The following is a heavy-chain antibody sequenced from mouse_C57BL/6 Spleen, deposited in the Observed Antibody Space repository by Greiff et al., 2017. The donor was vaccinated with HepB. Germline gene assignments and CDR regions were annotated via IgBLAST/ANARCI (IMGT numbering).Heavy chain of an antibody. D-gene: IGHD1-1*01. CDR3: ARGNYYGSSHLYFEV. Sequence: QVQLQQPGAELVKPGASVKLSCKASGYTFTSYWMQWVKQRPGQGLEWIGEIDPSDSYTNYNQKFKGKATLTVDTSSSTAYMPLSSLTSEDSAVYYCARGNYYGSSHLYFEVWGKGTTVTVSS. CDR1: GYTFTSYW. J-gene: IGHJ1*03. V-gene: IGHV1-50*01. CDR2: IDPSDSYT.